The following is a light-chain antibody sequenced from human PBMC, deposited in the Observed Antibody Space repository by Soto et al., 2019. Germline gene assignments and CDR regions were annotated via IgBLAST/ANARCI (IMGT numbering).Light chain of an antibody. CDR2: GAS. CDR1: QSINTN. CDR3: QQYYDTPYT. V-gene: IGKV3-15*01. J-gene: IGKJ2*01. Sequence: DIVMTQSPATLSVSPGERATLSCRASQSINTNLAWYQQKPGQAPRLLIYGASTRATVIPARFSGSGSGTEFTLTISGLQADDFAVYYCQQYYDTPYTFGQGTRLEI.